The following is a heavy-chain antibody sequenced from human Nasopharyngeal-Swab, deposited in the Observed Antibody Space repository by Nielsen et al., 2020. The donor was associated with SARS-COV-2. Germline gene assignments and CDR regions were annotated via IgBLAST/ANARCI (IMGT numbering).Heavy chain of an antibody. D-gene: IGHD1-1*01. CDR1: GFTFSIFS. CDR3: ARAGTGRADPTA. J-gene: IGHJ5*02. Sequence: GESLKISCAASGFTFSIFSMNWVRQAPGKGLEWVSSISDSSSYIYYADSVKGRFTISRDNAKSSLYLQMNSLRAEDSSVYFCARAGTGRADPTAWGQGALVTVSS. V-gene: IGHV3-21*01. CDR2: ISDSSSYI.